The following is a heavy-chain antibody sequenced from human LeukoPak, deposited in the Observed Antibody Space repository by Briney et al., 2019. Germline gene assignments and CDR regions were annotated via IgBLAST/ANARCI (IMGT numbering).Heavy chain of an antibody. D-gene: IGHD4-17*01. CDR1: GFTFSSYA. Sequence: GGSLRLSCAASGFTFSSYAMSWVRQAPGKGLEWVSAISGSGGSTYYADSVKGRFTISRDNSKNTLYLQMNSLRAEDTAVYYCARDYGDYPEYYFDYWGQGTLVTVSS. CDR3: ARDYGDYPEYYFDY. V-gene: IGHV3-23*01. J-gene: IGHJ4*02. CDR2: ISGSGGST.